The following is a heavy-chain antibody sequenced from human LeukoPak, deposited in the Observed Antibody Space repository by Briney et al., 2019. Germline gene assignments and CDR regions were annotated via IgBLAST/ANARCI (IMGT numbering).Heavy chain of an antibody. V-gene: IGHV3-23*01. Sequence: GGSLRLSCAASGFTFSSYAMSWVRQAPGRGLEWVSTISDSGANTYYADSVKGRFTISRDDSKNTLYLQMNSLRAEDTAVYYCAKRLVNFPFDYWGQGTLVTVSS. D-gene: IGHD3-9*01. CDR2: ISDSGANT. CDR3: AKRLVNFPFDY. J-gene: IGHJ4*02. CDR1: GFTFSSYA.